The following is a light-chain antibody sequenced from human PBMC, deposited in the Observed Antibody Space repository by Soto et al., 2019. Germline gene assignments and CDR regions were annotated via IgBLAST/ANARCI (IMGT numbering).Light chain of an antibody. CDR1: HNINNY. J-gene: IGKJ4*01. CDR3: QHRITWPLT. CDR2: DTY. Sequence: VLTQSPATLSLSPGEGATLSCRASHNINNYLAWYQQKPGQAPRLLIFDTYNRATGIPARFSGSGSGTDFTLTISSLEPEDFAVYYCQHRITWPLTFGGGTKVEIK. V-gene: IGKV3-11*01.